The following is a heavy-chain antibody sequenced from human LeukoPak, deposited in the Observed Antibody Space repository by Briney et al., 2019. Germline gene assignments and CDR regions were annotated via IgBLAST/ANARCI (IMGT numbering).Heavy chain of an antibody. D-gene: IGHD2-21*02. V-gene: IGHV3-20*04. CDR2: LNWNGGST. CDR3: VAGDWGARDSFDL. J-gene: IGHJ3*01. Sequence: GGSLRLSCAASGFTFDDYAMSWVRQAPGKGLEWVSGLNWNGGSTGYADSVKGRFTISRDNAKNSLYLQMSSLRAEDTSVYYCVAGDWGARDSFDLWGRGTMVTVSS. CDR1: GFTFDDYA.